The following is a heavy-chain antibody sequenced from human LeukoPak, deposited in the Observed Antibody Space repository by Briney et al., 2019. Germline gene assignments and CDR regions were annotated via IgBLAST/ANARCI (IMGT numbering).Heavy chain of an antibody. CDR2: ITNSGGGT. CDR1: GFTFSNHA. J-gene: IGHJ3*02. Sequence: GGSLRLSCVASGFTFSNHAMSWVRQAPGKGLEGVSVITNSGGGTYYADSVRGRFTISRDNSRNTLYLQMNSLRADDTAVYYCAKARAFDIWGQGTMVTVSS. V-gene: IGHV3-23*01. CDR3: AKARAFDI.